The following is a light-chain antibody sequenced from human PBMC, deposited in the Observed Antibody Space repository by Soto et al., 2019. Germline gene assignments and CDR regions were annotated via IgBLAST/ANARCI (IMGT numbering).Light chain of an antibody. CDR3: QQYNNSPEYT. J-gene: IGKJ2*01. Sequence: EMVLTQSPGTLSLSPGERATLSCKASQSVTSRYLAWYQQKPGQAPRLLIYGASSRATGIPDRFSGSGSGTDFTLTISRLEPEDFGVYFCQQYNNSPEYTFGQGTKLEIK. CDR2: GAS. V-gene: IGKV3-20*01. CDR1: QSVTSRY.